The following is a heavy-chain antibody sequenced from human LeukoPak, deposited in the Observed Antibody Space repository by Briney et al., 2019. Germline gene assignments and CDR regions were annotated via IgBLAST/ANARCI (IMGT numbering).Heavy chain of an antibody. Sequence: GGSLRLSCAVSGLTFSENAMGWVRQAPGKGLEWVSGISGSGGTTYYADSVRGRFTVSRDNSNNTLYLQMNSLRAEDTAVYYCAKRGRQRIEMIIVVYYFDAWGQGTQVTVSS. CDR3: AKRGRQRIEMIIVVYYFDA. CDR1: GLTFSENA. V-gene: IGHV3-23*01. CDR2: ISGSGGTT. D-gene: IGHD2-8*02. J-gene: IGHJ4*02.